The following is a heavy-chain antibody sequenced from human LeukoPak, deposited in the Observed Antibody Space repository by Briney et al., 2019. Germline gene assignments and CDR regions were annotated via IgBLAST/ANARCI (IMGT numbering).Heavy chain of an antibody. CDR1: GFTFSSYT. V-gene: IGHV3-21*06. Sequence: GGSLRLSCAASGFTFSSYTLMWVRQAPGKGLEWVSSISGSSNYVYYADSVKGRFTISRDNAKNTLYLQMNSLRAEDTAVYYCARDSTSRIVVVVAAHGWGQGTLVTVSS. D-gene: IGHD2-15*01. CDR3: ARDSTSRIVVVVAAHG. J-gene: IGHJ4*02. CDR2: ISGSSNYV.